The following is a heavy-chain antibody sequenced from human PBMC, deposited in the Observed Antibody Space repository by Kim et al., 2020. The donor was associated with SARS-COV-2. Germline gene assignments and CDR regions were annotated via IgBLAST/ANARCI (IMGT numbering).Heavy chain of an antibody. CDR2: INHSGST. J-gene: IGHJ4*02. CDR3: ASSGRSYYGSGSYYYY. D-gene: IGHD3-10*01. Sequence: SETLSLTCAVYGGSFSGYYWSWIRQPPGKGLEWIGEINHSGSTNYNPSLKSRVTISVDTSKNQFSLKLSSVTAADTAVYYCASSGRSYYGSGSYYYYWGQGTLVTVSS. V-gene: IGHV4-34*01. CDR1: GGSFSGYY.